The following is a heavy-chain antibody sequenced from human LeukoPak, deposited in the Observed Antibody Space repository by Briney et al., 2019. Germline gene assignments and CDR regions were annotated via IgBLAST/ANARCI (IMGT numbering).Heavy chain of an antibody. D-gene: IGHD3-22*01. CDR3: AKDPTAYYYDSTLGAEYFQH. V-gene: IGHV3-30*18. Sequence: GGSLRLSCAASGFTFSSYGMHWVRQAPGKGLEWVAVISYDGSNKYYADSVKGRFTISRDNSKNTLYLQMNSLRAEDTAVYYCAKDPTAYYYDSTLGAEYFQHWGQGTLVTVSS. J-gene: IGHJ1*01. CDR2: ISYDGSNK. CDR1: GFTFSSYG.